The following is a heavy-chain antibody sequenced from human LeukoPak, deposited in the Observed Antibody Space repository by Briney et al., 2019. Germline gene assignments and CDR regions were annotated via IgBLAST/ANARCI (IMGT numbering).Heavy chain of an antibody. D-gene: IGHD4-17*01. CDR2: ISSSSGYI. CDR3: AREVPADYGDYGGFDY. CDR1: GFTFSSYS. J-gene: IGHJ4*02. V-gene: IGHV3-21*01. Sequence: GGSLRLSCAASGFTFSSYSMNWVRQAPGKGLEWVSSISSSSGYIYYADSVKGRFTISRDNAKNSLYLQMNSLRAEDTAVYYCAREVPADYGDYGGFDYWGQGTLVTVSS.